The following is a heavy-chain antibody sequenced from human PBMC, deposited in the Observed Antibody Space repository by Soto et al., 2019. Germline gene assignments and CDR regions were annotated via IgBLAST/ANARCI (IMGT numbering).Heavy chain of an antibody. J-gene: IGHJ6*02. D-gene: IGHD5-12*01. CDR2: IVPLCRTT. V-gene: IGHV1-69*06. CDR3: ARGGYSSAWSNLLDRSGLDV. Sequence: QVQLVQSGAEAKKPGSSVKVSCKTSGGTFSSYAISWVRQAPGQGLEWMGGIVPLCRTTNYAQKLQGRVTITADTSTYTVYMELSGRRFGDTAVYYCARGGYSSAWSNLLDRSGLDVWGQGTTVTVSS. CDR1: GGTFSSYA.